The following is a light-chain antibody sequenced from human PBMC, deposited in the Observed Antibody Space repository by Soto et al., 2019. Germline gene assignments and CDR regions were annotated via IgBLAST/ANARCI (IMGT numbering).Light chain of an antibody. CDR3: AAWDVSLSGVV. J-gene: IGLJ2*01. CDR1: SSNIGDNY. CDR2: RND. Sequence: QSVLTQPPSASGTPGQRVTISCSGSSSNIGDNYVYWYRQLPGTAPKLLIYRNDQRPSGVPDRFSGSKSGTSASLAISGLRSEDEADYSCAAWDVSLSGVVFGGGTKLTVL. V-gene: IGLV1-47*01.